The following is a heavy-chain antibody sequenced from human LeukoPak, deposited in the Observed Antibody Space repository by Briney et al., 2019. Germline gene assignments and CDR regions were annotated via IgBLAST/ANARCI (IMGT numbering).Heavy chain of an antibody. CDR1: GFTFSSYA. CDR2: IRSKTHSGAT. V-gene: IGHV3-49*04. CDR3: TRGYSYGYH. D-gene: IGHD5-18*01. J-gene: IGHJ5*02. Sequence: GRSLRLSCAASGFTFSSYAMHWVRQAPGKGLEWLGFIRSKTHSGATEYVASVRGRFTLSRDDSKSIAYLQMNSLKTEDTAMYYCTRGYSYGYHWGQGTLVTVSS.